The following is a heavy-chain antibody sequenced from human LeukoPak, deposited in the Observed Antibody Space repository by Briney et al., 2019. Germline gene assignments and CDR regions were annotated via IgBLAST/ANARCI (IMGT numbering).Heavy chain of an antibody. V-gene: IGHV1-2*02. CDR3: ARELLPLDY. Sequence: ASVKVSCKVSGYTLTELSIHWVRQAPGQGLEWMGWINPNSGGTNYAQKFQGRVTMTRDTSISTAYMELSRLRSDDTAVYYCARELLPLDYWGQGTLVTVSS. D-gene: IGHD2-15*01. CDR2: INPNSGGT. CDR1: GYTLTELS. J-gene: IGHJ4*02.